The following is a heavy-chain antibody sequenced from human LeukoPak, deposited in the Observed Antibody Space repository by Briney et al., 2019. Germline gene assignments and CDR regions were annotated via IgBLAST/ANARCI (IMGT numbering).Heavy chain of an antibody. CDR1: GFTFSRSA. V-gene: IGHV3-23*01. CDR3: AKVGVESNYYYYMDV. D-gene: IGHD3-3*01. J-gene: IGHJ6*03. CDR2: IADNGAT. Sequence: GGSLRLSFAASGFTFSRSAMTWVRQAPGKRPEWVSGIADNGATYYADSVKGRFIISRDNSKNTLFLQMDSLRAEDTALYYCAKVGVESNYYYYMDVWGKGTTVTVSS.